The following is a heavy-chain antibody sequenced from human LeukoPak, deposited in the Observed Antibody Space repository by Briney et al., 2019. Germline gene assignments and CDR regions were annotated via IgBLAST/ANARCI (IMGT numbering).Heavy chain of an antibody. Sequence: PGGSLRLSCAASGFTFNNYAMSWFRQTPVKGLEWVSAISGSGDRTYYAESVKGRFSISRDNSKNTLYLQMHSLRAEDTAVYYCGKRELWHGSGEDAWGQGTTVTVSS. D-gene: IGHD3-10*01. CDR2: ISGSGDRT. CDR3: GKRELWHGSGEDA. J-gene: IGHJ6*02. CDR1: GFTFNNYA. V-gene: IGHV3-23*01.